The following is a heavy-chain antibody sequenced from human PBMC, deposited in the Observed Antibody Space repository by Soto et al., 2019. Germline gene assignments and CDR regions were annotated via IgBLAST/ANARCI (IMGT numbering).Heavy chain of an antibody. V-gene: IGHV3-30*18. J-gene: IGHJ4*02. CDR2: ISYDGSNK. Sequence: GGSLRLSCAASGFTFSSYAMSWVRQAPGKGLEWVAVISYDGSNKYYADSVKGRFTISRDNSKNTLYLQMNSLRAEDTAVYYCAKDRSTWSSGWYYFDYWGQGTLVTVSS. CDR1: GFTFSSYA. CDR3: AKDRSTWSSGWYYFDY. D-gene: IGHD6-19*01.